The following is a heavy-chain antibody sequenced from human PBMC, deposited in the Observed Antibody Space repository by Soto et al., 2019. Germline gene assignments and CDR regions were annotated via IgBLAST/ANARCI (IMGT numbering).Heavy chain of an antibody. D-gene: IGHD3-3*01. CDR2: IYPGDSDT. Sequence: GESLKISCKGSGYSFTSYWIGWVRQMPGKGLEWMGIIYPGDSDTRYSPSFQGQVTISADKSISTAYLQWSSLKASDAAMYYCARPITISSYGMDVWGQGTTVTVSS. V-gene: IGHV5-51*01. J-gene: IGHJ6*02. CDR1: GYSFTSYW. CDR3: ARPITISSYGMDV.